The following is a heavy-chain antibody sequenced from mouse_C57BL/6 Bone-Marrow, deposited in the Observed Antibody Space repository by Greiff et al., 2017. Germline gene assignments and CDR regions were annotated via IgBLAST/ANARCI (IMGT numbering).Heavy chain of an antibody. D-gene: IGHD2-3*01. CDR1: GYPFTSYW. V-gene: IGHV1-69*01. CDR3: ARGYYYFDY. CDR2: IDPSDSYT. J-gene: IGHJ2*01. Sequence: QVQLQQPGAELVMPGASVKLSCKASGYPFTSYWMHWVKQRPGQGLAWIGEIDPSDSYTNYNQKFKGKSTLTVDKSSSTAYMQLSSLTSEDSAVYYCARGYYYFDYWGQGTTLTVSS.